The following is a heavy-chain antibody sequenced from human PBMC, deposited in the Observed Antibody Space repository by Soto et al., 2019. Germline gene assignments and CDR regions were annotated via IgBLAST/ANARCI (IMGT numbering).Heavy chain of an antibody. CDR3: AKGYGSGSYYAL. J-gene: IGHJ4*01. V-gene: IGHV1-46*01. D-gene: IGHD3-10*01. Sequence: QVQLVQSGAEVKRPGASVKVSCKASGYSFTSYFMHWVRQAPGQGLEWMGIINPNDGTTKYAQKFQGRVTMTRDTSTNTVYMELSSLRSEGTAVYYCAKGYGSGSYYALWGHGTLVTVSS. CDR1: GYSFTSYF. CDR2: INPNDGTT.